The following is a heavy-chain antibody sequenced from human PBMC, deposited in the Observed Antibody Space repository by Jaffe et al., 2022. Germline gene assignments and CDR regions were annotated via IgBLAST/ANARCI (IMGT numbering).Heavy chain of an antibody. J-gene: IGHJ5*02. Sequence: QVQLVQSGAEVKKPGSSVKVSCKASGGTFSSYAISWVRQAPGQGLEWMGGIIPIFGTANYAQKFQGRVTITADESTSTAYMELSSLRSEDTAVYYCARDLDWNDVGGYNWFDPWGQGTLVTVSS. D-gene: IGHD1-1*01. CDR1: GGTFSSYA. CDR2: IIPIFGTA. V-gene: IGHV1-69*01. CDR3: ARDLDWNDVGGYNWFDP.